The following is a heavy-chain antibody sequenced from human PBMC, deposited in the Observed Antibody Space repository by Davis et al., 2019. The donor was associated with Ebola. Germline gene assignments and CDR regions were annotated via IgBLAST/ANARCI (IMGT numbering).Heavy chain of an antibody. CDR2: IYYSGST. CDR3: ARGVRYSYGYRYYYYYGMDV. V-gene: IGHV4-61*01. D-gene: IGHD5-18*01. Sequence: MPSETLSLTCTVSGGSVSSGSYYWSWIRQPPEKGLEWVGYIYYSGSTNYNPSLKSRVTISVDTSKNQFSLKLSSVTAADTAVYYCARGVRYSYGYRYYYYYGMDVWGQGTTVTVSS. CDR1: GGSVSSGSYY. J-gene: IGHJ6*02.